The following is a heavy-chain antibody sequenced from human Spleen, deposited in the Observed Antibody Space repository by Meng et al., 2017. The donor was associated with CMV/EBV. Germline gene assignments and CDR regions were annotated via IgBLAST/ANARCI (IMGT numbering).Heavy chain of an antibody. J-gene: IGHJ4*02. CDR1: GYTFTGYD. D-gene: IGHD6-19*01. V-gene: IGHV1-2*02. Sequence: SGYTFTGYDMQWVRQAPGQGLEWMGWINSNSGGTKYAQRFQDRVTMTRDASISTAYMELSRLRSDDTAVYYCARVIGVAGTAPFDYWGQGTLVTVSS. CDR2: INSNSGGT. CDR3: ARVIGVAGTAPFDY.